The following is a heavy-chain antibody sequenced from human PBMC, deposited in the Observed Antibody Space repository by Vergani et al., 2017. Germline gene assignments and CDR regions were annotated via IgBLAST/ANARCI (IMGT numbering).Heavy chain of an antibody. CDR3: ARDPSGGEYYFDY. J-gene: IGHJ4*02. D-gene: IGHD3-10*01. CDR2: INAGNGNT. Sequence: QVQLVQSGAEVKKPGASVKVSCKASGYTFTSYAMHWVRQAPGQRLEWMGWINAGNGNTKYSQKFQGRVTITRDTSASTAYMELSSLRSEDTAVYYCARDPSGGEYYFDYWGQGTLVTVSS. V-gene: IGHV1-3*01. CDR1: GYTFTSYA.